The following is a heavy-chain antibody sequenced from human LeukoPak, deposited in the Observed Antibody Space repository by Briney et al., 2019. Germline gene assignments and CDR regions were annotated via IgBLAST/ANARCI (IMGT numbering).Heavy chain of an antibody. V-gene: IGHV3-48*03. Sequence: GGSLRLSCAASGFTFSSYEMNWVRQAPGKGLEWVSYISSSGSTIYYADSVRGRFTISRDNAKNSMYLQMNSLRAEDTAVYYCAREGQYGSGIDYWGQGTLVTVSS. D-gene: IGHD3-10*01. J-gene: IGHJ4*02. CDR2: ISSSGSTI. CDR1: GFTFSSYE. CDR3: AREGQYGSGIDY.